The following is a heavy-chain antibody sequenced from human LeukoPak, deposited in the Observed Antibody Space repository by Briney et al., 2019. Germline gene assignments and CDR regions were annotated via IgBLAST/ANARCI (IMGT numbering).Heavy chain of an antibody. Sequence: AGGSLRLSCAASGFTFSSYSMNWVRQAPGKGLEWVSLISWDGGSTYYADSVKGRFTISRDNSKNSLYLQMNSLRTEDTALYYCAKGNYYDSSGYYSEGYFDYWGQGTLVTVSS. V-gene: IGHV3-43*01. J-gene: IGHJ4*02. CDR3: AKGNYYDSSGYYSEGYFDY. CDR1: GFTFSSYS. CDR2: ISWDGGST. D-gene: IGHD3-22*01.